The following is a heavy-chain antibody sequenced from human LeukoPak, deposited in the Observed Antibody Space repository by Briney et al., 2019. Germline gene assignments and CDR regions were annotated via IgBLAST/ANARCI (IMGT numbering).Heavy chain of an antibody. CDR3: ASRGYGDGFDY. CDR2: INPSGGST. CDR1: GYTFTIYY. Sequence: ASVKVSCKASGYTFTIYYIHWVRQAPGQGLEWMGIINPSGGSTSYAQKFQGRVTMTEDTSTDTAYMELSSLRSEDTAAYYCASRGYGDGFDYWGQGTLVTVSS. J-gene: IGHJ4*02. D-gene: IGHD4-17*01. V-gene: IGHV1-46*01.